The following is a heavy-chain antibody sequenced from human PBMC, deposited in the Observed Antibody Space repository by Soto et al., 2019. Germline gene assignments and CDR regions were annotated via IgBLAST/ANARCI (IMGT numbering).Heavy chain of an antibody. D-gene: IGHD6-19*01. CDR3: ARFSGSYYYAMDV. Sequence: SETLSLTYAVYGGPFSAYYWSWIRQPPGKGLEWIGEINHSGVTNYKPSLKRRVTISVDTSKNQFSLQLKSVTAADTALYYCARFSGSYYYAMDVWGQGSTVT. J-gene: IGHJ6*02. CDR1: GGPFSAYY. CDR2: INHSGVT. V-gene: IGHV4-34*01.